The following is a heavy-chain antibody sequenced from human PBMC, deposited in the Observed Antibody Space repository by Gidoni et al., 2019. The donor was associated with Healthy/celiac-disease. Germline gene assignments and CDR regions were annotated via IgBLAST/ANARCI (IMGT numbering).Heavy chain of an antibody. CDR2: IGTAGDT. D-gene: IGHD4-17*01. V-gene: IGHV3-13*01. CDR1: GFTFSSYD. CDR3: ARMSGDYDFDY. Sequence: EVQRVESGGGLVQPGGSLRLSCAASGFTFSSYDMLWVRQATGKGMEWVSAIGTAGDTYYPGSVKGRFTISRENAKNSLYLQMNSLRAGDTAVYYCARMSGDYDFDYWGQGTLVTVSS. J-gene: IGHJ4*02.